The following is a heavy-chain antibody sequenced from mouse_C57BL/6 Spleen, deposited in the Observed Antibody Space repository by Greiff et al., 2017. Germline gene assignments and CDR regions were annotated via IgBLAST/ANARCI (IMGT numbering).Heavy chain of an antibody. CDR1: GFNIKDYY. V-gene: IGHV14-2*01. CDR2: IDPEDGET. CDR3: ARGDAYWYFDV. J-gene: IGHJ1*03. Sequence: EVQLQESGAELVKPGASVKLSCTASGFNIKDYYMHWVKQRTEQGLEWIGRIDPEDGETKYAPKFPGKATITADTSSNTAYLQLSSLTSEDTAVYYCARGDAYWYFDVWGTGTTVTVSS.